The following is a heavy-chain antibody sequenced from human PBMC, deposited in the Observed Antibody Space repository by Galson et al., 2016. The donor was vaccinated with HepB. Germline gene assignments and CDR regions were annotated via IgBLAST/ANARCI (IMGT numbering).Heavy chain of an antibody. Sequence: LRLSCAASGFTFSSHWMHWVRQAPGKGLVWVSRINTDGSSTSYADSVKGRFTITRDNAKNTLYLQMNSLRAEDTAVYYCARGGSRPIDYWGQGTLVTVSS. V-gene: IGHV3-74*01. J-gene: IGHJ4*02. D-gene: IGHD1-26*01. CDR2: INTDGSST. CDR3: ARGGSRPIDY. CDR1: GFTFSSHW.